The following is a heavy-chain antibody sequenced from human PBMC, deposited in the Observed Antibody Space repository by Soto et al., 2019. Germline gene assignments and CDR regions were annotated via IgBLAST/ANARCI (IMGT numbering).Heavy chain of an antibody. CDR2: IYHSGST. V-gene: IGHV4-4*02. CDR1: GGSISSSNW. D-gene: IGHD1-26*01. CDR3: VRHGYSGSYSYYYGMDV. J-gene: IGHJ6*02. Sequence: PSETLSLTCAVSGGSISSSNWWSWVRQPPGKWLEWIGEIYHSGSTNYNPSLKSRVTISVDKSKNQFSLKLSSVTAADTAVYYCVRHGYSGSYSYYYGMDVWGQGTTVTVSS.